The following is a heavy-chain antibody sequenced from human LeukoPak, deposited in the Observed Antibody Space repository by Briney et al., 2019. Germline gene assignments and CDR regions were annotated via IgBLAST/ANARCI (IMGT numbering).Heavy chain of an antibody. J-gene: IGHJ5*02. CDR2: INHSGST. CDR1: GGSFSGYY. V-gene: IGHV4-34*01. Sequence: PSETLSLTCAVYGGSFSGYYWSWIRQPPGKGLEWIGEINHSGSTNYNPSLKSRVTISVDTSKNQFSLKLSSVTAADTAVYYCARGVVPAANPSAGFDPWGQGTLVTVSS. CDR3: ARGVVPAANPSAGFDP. D-gene: IGHD2-2*01.